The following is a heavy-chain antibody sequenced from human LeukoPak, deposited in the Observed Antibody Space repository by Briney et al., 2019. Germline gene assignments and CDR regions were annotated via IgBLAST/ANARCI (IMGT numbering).Heavy chain of an antibody. V-gene: IGHV4-34*01. J-gene: IGHJ5*02. CDR1: GGSFSGYY. D-gene: IGHD6-19*01. CDR3: AKAWLVRNWFDP. CDR2: INHSGST. Sequence: SETLSLTCAVYGGSFSGYYWSWIRQPPGKGLEWIGEINHSGSTNYSPSLESRDTISVDTSKNQFSLKLSSVTAADTAVYYCAKAWLVRNWFDPWGQGTLVTVSS.